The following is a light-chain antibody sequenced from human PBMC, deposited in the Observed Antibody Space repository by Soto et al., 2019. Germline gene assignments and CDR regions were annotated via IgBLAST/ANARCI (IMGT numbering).Light chain of an antibody. V-gene: IGKV3-20*01. Sequence: EIVLTQSPGTLSLSQGERATLSCRASQSVSSTYLAWYQQKPGQSPRLLIYGASSRATGIPDRFSGSGSGTDFTHTISRLEPEDFAVYYCQHYGNSPNPFGQGTKVDIK. CDR2: GAS. CDR1: QSVSSTY. J-gene: IGKJ2*01. CDR3: QHYGNSPNP.